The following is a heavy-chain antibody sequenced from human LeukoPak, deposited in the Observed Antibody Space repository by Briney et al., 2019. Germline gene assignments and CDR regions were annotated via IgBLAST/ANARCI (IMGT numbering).Heavy chain of an antibody. CDR3: ARTTGSKNAFDI. V-gene: IGHV3-74*01. J-gene: IGHJ3*02. CDR1: GFTVSSYW. CDR2: ISSDGSST. Sequence: PGGSLRLSCAASGFTVSSYWMHWVRQAPGKGLVWVSRISSDGSSTSYADSVKGRFTISRDNAKNTLYLQMNSLRAEDTAVYHCARTTGSKNAFDIWGQGTIVTVSS. D-gene: IGHD1-26*01.